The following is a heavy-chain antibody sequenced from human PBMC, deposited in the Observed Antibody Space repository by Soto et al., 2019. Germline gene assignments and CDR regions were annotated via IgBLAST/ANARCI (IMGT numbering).Heavy chain of an antibody. CDR1: GFTFSSYA. CDR3: ARSKHYYYYYYMDV. V-gene: IGHV3-23*01. Sequence: GSLRLSCAASGFTFSSYAMSWVRQAPGKGLEWVSAISGSGGSTYYADSVKGRFTISRDNSKNTLYLQMNSLRAEDTALYHCARSKHYYYYYYMDVWGKGTTVTVSS. J-gene: IGHJ6*03. CDR2: ISGSGGST.